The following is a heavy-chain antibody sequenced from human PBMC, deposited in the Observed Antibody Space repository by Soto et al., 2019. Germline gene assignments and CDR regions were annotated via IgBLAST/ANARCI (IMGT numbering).Heavy chain of an antibody. CDR2: IRDKGNSYST. J-gene: IGHJ4*02. D-gene: IGHD2-15*01. Sequence: EVQLVESGGGLVQPGGSLRLSCAASGFSFSDRYMDWVRQAPGKGLEWIGRIRDKGNSYSTEYAASVKGRFTISRDDSKNSLYLQMNSLTTADTAVYYCARVGGNDIRRTSYCLDYWGQGTLVTVSS. CDR3: ARVGGNDIRRTSYCLDY. CDR1: GFSFSDRY. V-gene: IGHV3-72*01.